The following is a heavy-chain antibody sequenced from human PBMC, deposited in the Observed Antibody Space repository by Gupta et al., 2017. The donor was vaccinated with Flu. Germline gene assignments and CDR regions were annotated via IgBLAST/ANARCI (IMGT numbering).Heavy chain of an antibody. CDR3: ASYCSSTSCYNVVYDAFDI. CDR2: IKQDGSEK. Sequence: GLEWVANIKQDGSEKYYVDSVKGRFTISRDNAKNSLYLQMNSLRAEDTAVYYCASYCSSTSCYNVVYDAFDIWGQGTMVTVSS. D-gene: IGHD2-2*02. J-gene: IGHJ3*02. V-gene: IGHV3-7*01.